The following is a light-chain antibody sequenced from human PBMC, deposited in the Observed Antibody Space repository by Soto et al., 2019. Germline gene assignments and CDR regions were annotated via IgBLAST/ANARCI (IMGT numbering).Light chain of an antibody. J-gene: IGKJ2*01. Sequence: EVVLTHSPGTLSLSPGERATLSCRASQSVTNNYFAWYQQKPGQAPRLLIFGSSDRATGIPDRFSGSGSGTDFTLTITRLEPEGFAVYYCQQYGSSPPYTFGQGTKLEIK. CDR1: QSVTNNY. CDR2: GSS. V-gene: IGKV3-20*01. CDR3: QQYGSSPPYT.